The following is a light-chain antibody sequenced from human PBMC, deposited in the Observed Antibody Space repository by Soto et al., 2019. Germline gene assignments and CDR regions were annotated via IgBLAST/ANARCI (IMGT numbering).Light chain of an antibody. J-gene: IGLJ1*01. V-gene: IGLV2-14*01. CDR3: SSYTSCSASYWV. CDR2: EVS. Sequence: SVPRRAPAVSGSTGQSCSISCTGTISDVVGYNYVSWYQQHPGKAPKLMIYEVSNRPSGVSNRFSGSKYGNTASLTISGLQAEDEDDYYCSSYTSCSASYWVFGTGPEVT. CDR1: ISDVVGYNY.